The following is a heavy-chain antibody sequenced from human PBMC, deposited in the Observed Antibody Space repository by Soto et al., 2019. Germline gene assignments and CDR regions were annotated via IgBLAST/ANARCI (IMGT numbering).Heavy chain of an antibody. J-gene: IGHJ4*02. D-gene: IGHD3-10*02. CDR2: INMDGSST. CDR1: GFTFSSDW. V-gene: IGHV3-74*01. CDR3: ARGPRGMYGNDF. Sequence: EVQLVESGGGLVQPGGSLRLSCAASGFTFSSDWMHWVRQAAGKGLVWVSRINMDGSSTNYADSVKGRFTISRDNAKNTLDLQMNSLRAEDTVVYYCARGPRGMYGNDFWGQGALVTVSS.